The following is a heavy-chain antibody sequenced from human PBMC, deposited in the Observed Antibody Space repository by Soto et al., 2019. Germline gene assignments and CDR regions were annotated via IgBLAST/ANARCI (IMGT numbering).Heavy chain of an antibody. Sequence: QVQLVESGGGVVQPGRSLRLSCAASGFTFSSYGMHWVRQAPGKGLEWVAVISYDGRNKYYADSVKGRFTISRDNSENKLYLQMNSVRAEETAVYYCAKDWGSYHPYYFDYWGQGTLVTVSS. J-gene: IGHJ4*02. CDR2: ISYDGRNK. CDR3: AKDWGSYHPYYFDY. CDR1: GFTFSSYG. V-gene: IGHV3-30*18. D-gene: IGHD1-26*01.